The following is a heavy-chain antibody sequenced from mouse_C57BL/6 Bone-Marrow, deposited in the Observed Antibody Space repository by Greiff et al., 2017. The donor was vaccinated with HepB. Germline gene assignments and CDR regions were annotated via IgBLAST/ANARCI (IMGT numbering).Heavy chain of an antibody. D-gene: IGHD1-1*01. CDR3: ARRGGDYYGSRGNAMDY. CDR2: IYPRSGNT. V-gene: IGHV1-81*01. CDR1: GYTFTSYG. Sequence: VKLMESGAELARPGASVKLSCKASGYTFTSYGISWVKQRTGQGLEWIGEIYPRSGNTYYNEKFKGKATLTADKSSSTAYMELRSLTSEDSAVYFCARRGGDYYGSRGNAMDYWGQGTSVTVSS. J-gene: IGHJ4*01.